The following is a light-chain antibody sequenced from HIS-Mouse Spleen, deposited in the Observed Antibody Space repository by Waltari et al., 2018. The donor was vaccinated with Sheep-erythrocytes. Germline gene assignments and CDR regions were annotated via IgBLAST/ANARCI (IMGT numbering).Light chain of an antibody. Sequence: DIQMTTSPSSVSASVGHRATITWRASQGISSWLAWYQQKPGKAPKLLIYSASSLQSGVPSRLSGSGAGTDFTLTISSLQPEDFATYYCQQANSFPITFGQGTRLEIK. CDR3: QQANSFPIT. J-gene: IGKJ5*01. CDR2: SAS. CDR1: QGISSW. V-gene: IGKV1-12*01.